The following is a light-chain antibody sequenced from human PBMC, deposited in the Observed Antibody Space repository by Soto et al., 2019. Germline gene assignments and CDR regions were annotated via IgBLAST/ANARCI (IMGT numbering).Light chain of an antibody. CDR1: SSNIGATYD. V-gene: IGLV1-40*01. CDR2: GNS. CDR3: QSYDSSLSGVL. J-gene: IGLJ2*01. Sequence: QSVLTQPPSVSGAPGQRVTISCTGSSSNIGATYDVHWYQQFPGTAPRLLIYGNSNRPSGVPDRFSGSKSGTSASLAITGLQAEDEADYYCQSYDSSLSGVLFGGGTKVTVL.